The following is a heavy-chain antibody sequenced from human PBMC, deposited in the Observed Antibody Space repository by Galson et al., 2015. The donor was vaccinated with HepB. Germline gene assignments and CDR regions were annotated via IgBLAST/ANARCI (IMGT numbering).Heavy chain of an antibody. Sequence: SLRLSCAASGFTFSTYSMNWVRQAPGKGLEWVSSISTSSSYIYYADSVKGRFTISRDNARNSLYLQMNSLRAEDTAVYYCARVGDSSDYYRHFDSWGQGTLVTVSS. CDR1: GFTFSTYS. D-gene: IGHD3-22*01. J-gene: IGHJ4*02. CDR3: ARVGDSSDYYRHFDS. V-gene: IGHV3-21*01. CDR2: ISTSSSYI.